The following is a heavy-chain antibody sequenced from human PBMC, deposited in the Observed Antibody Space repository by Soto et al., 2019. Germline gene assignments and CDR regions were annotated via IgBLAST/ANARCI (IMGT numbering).Heavy chain of an antibody. CDR3: ARHKGYSSSWYDY. D-gene: IGHD6-13*01. V-gene: IGHV4-39*01. J-gene: IGHJ4*02. CDR2: IYYSGST. Sequence: SETLSLTCTVSGGSISSSRYYWGWIRQPPGKGLEWIGSIYYSGSTYYNPSLKSRVTISVDTSKNQFSLKLSSVTAADTAVYYCARHKGYSSSWYDYWGQGTLVTVSS. CDR1: GGSISSSRYY.